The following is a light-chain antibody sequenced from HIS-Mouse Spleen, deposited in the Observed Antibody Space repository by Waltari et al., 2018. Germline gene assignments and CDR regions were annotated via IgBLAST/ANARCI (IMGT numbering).Light chain of an antibody. J-gene: IGKJ2*01. CDR2: WAS. CDR1: QSVLYSSNNKNY. CDR3: QKYYSTPYT. Sequence: DIVLTQSPDALAVSLGERATSNSKSSQSVLYSSNNKNYLAWYQQKPGQPPKLLIYWASTRESGVPDRFSGSGSGTDFTLTISSLQAEDVAVYYCQKYYSTPYTFGQGTKLEIK. V-gene: IGKV4-1*01.